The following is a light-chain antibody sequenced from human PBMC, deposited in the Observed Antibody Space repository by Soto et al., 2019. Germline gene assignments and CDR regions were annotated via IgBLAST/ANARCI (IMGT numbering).Light chain of an antibody. Sequence: EIVLTQSPGTPSLSPGERATRSCRASQSVSSSYLAWYQQKPGQAPRLLIYGASSRATGIPDRFSGSGSGTDFTLTISRLEPEDFAVYYCQQYGSSPLTFGGGTKVEIK. CDR3: QQYGSSPLT. V-gene: IGKV3-20*01. CDR1: QSVSSSY. J-gene: IGKJ4*01. CDR2: GAS.